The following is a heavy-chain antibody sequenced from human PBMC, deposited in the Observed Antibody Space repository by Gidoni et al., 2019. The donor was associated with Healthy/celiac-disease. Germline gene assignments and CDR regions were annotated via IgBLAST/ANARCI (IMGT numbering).Heavy chain of an antibody. D-gene: IGHD2-2*01. CDR2: IWYDGSNK. J-gene: IGHJ6*02. CDR1: GFTFSSYG. CDR3: ARDLGYCSSTSCYEYYYYGMDV. V-gene: IGHV3-33*01. Sequence: QVQLVESGGGVVKPGRSLRLSCAASGFTFSSYGMPWVRQAPGKGLEWVAVIWYDGSNKYYADSVKGRFTISRDNSKNTLYLQMNSLRAEDTAVYYCARDLGYCSSTSCYEYYYYGMDVWGQGTTVTVSS.